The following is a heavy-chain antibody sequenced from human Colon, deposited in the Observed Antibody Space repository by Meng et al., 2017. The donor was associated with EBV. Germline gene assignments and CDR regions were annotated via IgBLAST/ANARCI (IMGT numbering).Heavy chain of an antibody. CDR2: IYHSGST. J-gene: IGHJ4*02. D-gene: IGHD7-27*01. CDR1: GDSVTNGGYA. CDR3: ARDTSTWGNKGLDH. Sequence: LQLQGSGSGLVNPSQTLSLSCVVSGDSVTNGGYAWSWIRQPPGKGLEWIGYIYHSGSTKYNPSLKSRVTISVDTSKNQFSLKLSSVTAADTAVYYCARDTSTWGNKGLDHWGQGILVTISS. V-gene: IGHV4-30-2*01.